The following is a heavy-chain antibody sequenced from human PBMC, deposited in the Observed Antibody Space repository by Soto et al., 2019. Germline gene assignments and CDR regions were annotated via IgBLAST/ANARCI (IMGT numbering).Heavy chain of an antibody. V-gene: IGHV3-23*01. CDR2: ISGSGGST. CDR1: GFTFSSYA. CDR3: AKDGRSRGSGWYGSGLNWFDP. D-gene: IGHD6-19*01. Sequence: PGGSLRLSCAASGFTFSSYAMSWVRQAPGKGLEWVSAISGSGGSTYYADSVKGRFTISRDNSKNTLHLQMNSLRAEDTAVYYCAKDGRSRGSGWYGSGLNWFDPWGQGTLVTVSS. J-gene: IGHJ5*02.